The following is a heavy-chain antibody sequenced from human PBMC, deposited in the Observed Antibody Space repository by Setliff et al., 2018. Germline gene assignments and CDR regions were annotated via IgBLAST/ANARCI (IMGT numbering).Heavy chain of an antibody. CDR1: GGTFSDYH. V-gene: IGHV4-34*01. D-gene: IGHD2-8*01. J-gene: IGHJ4*02. Sequence: PSETLSLTCAAYGGTFSDYHWTWIRQSPEKGLEWIGEINHRGSTNYNPSLKSRVTISVDKSKNQFSLKLSSVTAADTAVYYCARYGENSKWDNWGQGTLVTVSS. CDR3: ARYGENSKWDN. CDR2: INHRGST.